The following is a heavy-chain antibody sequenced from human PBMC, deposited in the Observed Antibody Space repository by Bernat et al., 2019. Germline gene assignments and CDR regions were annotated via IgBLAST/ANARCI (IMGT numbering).Heavy chain of an antibody. D-gene: IGHD3-3*01. V-gene: IGHV3-21*01. CDR1: GFTFSSYS. Sequence: EVQLVESGGGLVKPGGSLRLSCAASGFTFSSYSMNWVRQAPGKGLEWVSSISSSSSYIYYADSVKGRFTISRDNDKNSLYLQMNSLRAEDTAVYYCARDQGDYDFWSGYYTPPYYYYGMDVWGQGTTVTVSS. J-gene: IGHJ6*02. CDR3: ARDQGDYDFWSGYYTPPYYYYGMDV. CDR2: ISSSSSYI.